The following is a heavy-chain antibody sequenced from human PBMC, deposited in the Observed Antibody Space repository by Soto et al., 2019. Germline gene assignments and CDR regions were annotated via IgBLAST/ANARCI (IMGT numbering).Heavy chain of an antibody. V-gene: IGHV4-4*07. CDR2: IYTSGST. Sequence: LSLTCTVSGGSISSYYWSWIRQPAGRGLEWIGRIYTSGSTNYNPSLKSRVTMSVDTSKNQFSLKLSSVTAADTAVYYCARERRYSGYVLFDYWGQGTLVTVSS. CDR3: ARERRYSGYVLFDY. CDR1: GGSISSYY. J-gene: IGHJ4*02. D-gene: IGHD5-12*01.